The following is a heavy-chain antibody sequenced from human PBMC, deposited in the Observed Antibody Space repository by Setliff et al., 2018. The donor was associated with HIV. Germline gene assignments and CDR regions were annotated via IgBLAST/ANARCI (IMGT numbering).Heavy chain of an antibody. J-gene: IGHJ4*02. CDR1: GGSITSGNYF. CDR3: ARATATWLVDN. V-gene: IGHV4-61*10. CDR2: IYYNGNT. Sequence: SETLSLTCTVSGGSITSGNYFWTWIRQPAGKGLEWIGTIYYNGNTNYNPSLKSRVAISVDTSKNLFSLKLSSVTTADTAVYYCARATATWLVDNWGQGTLVTVSS. D-gene: IGHD2-15*01.